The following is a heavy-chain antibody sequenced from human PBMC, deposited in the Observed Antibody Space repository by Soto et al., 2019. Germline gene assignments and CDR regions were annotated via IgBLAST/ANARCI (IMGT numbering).Heavy chain of an antibody. V-gene: IGHV4-34*01. CDR2: INHSGST. D-gene: IGHD5-18*01. CDR1: GGSFSGYY. CDR3: ARGRRGGYSYGSALLSWFDP. J-gene: IGHJ5*02. Sequence: QVQLQQWGAGLLKPSETLSLTCAVYGGSFSGYYWSWIRQPPGKGLEWIGEINHSGSTNYNPSLKSRVTISVDTSKNQFSLKLSSVTAADTAVYYCARGRRGGYSYGSALLSWFDPWGQGTLVTVSS.